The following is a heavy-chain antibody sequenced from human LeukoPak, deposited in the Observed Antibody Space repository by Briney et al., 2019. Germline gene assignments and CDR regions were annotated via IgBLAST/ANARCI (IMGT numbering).Heavy chain of an antibody. CDR2: IYSGGST. Sequence: PGGSLRLSCAASGFTVSSNYMSWVRQAPGKGLEWVSVIYSGGSTYYADSVKGRFTISRDNSKNTLYLQMNSLRAEDTAFYYCARDSSSGYYYWFDPWGQGTLVTVSS. V-gene: IGHV3-53*01. CDR1: GFTVSSNY. D-gene: IGHD3-22*01. CDR3: ARDSSSGYYYWFDP. J-gene: IGHJ5*02.